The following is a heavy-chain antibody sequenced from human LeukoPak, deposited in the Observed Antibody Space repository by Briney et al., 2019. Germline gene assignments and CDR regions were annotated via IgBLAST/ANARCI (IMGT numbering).Heavy chain of an antibody. D-gene: IGHD5-24*01. J-gene: IGHJ4*02. V-gene: IGHV3-21*04. Sequence: GGSLRLSCAASGFTFSSYSMNWVRQAPGKGLEWVSSISSSSNYIYYADSVKGRFTISRDNSKNTLYLQMNSLRAEDTAVYYCARDLATREGSFDYWGQGTLVTVSS. CDR3: ARDLATREGSFDY. CDR1: GFTFSSYS. CDR2: ISSSSNYI.